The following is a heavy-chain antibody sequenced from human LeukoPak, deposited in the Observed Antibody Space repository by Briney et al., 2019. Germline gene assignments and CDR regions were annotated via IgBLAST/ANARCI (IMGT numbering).Heavy chain of an antibody. D-gene: IGHD4-17*01. CDR2: INPHSGDT. CDR3: ARGGSGDYLSIDD. J-gene: IGHJ4*02. CDR1: GYTLTDYY. V-gene: IGHV1-2*02. Sequence: GASLKVSCKASGYTLTDYYMHWVRQAPGQGLQWMAWINPHSGDTYYALNFQGRVTMTRDASLNTAYMELGRLRSDNTAMYYCARGGSGDYLSIDDWGQGTLVTVSS.